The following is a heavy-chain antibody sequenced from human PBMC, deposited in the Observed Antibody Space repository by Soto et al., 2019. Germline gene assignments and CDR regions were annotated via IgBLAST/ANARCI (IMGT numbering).Heavy chain of an antibody. CDR2: ISAYNGNT. CDR3: ARDLRYSGYDYYYYYYMDV. J-gene: IGHJ6*03. D-gene: IGHD5-12*01. CDR1: GYTFTSYG. Sequence: GASVKVSCKASGYTFTSYGISWVRQAPGQGLEWMGWISAYNGNTNYARKLQGRVTMTTDTSTSTAYMELRSLRSDDTAVYYCARDLRYSGYDYYYYYYMDVWGKGTTVTVSS. V-gene: IGHV1-18*01.